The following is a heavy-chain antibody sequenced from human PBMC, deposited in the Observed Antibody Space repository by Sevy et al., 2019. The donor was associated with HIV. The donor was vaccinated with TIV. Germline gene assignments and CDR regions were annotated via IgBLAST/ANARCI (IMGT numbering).Heavy chain of an antibody. CDR3: ARAGTTGMTYYYYGMDV. CDR1: GFTFSSYS. D-gene: IGHD1-1*01. Sequence: GSLRLSCAASGFTFSSYSINWVRQAPGKGLEWVSSIRTSSSYKYYADSVKGRFTISRDNARNSGYLQVNSLRAEDTAVYYCARAGTTGMTYYYYGMDVWGQGTTVTVSS. CDR2: IRTSSSYK. J-gene: IGHJ6*02. V-gene: IGHV3-21*01.